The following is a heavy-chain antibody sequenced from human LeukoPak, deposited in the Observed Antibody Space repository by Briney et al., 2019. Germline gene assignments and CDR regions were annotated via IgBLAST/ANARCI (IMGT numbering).Heavy chain of an antibody. J-gene: IGHJ5*02. CDR1: GFTFSSNE. V-gene: IGHV3-48*03. CDR3: ARGFSMAP. CDR2: ISSSGNTI. Sequence: GGSLRLSCAASGFTFSSNEMNWVRQTPGKGLEWVSYISSSGNTIYYADSVKGRFTISRDNAKNSLYLQMNGLRAEDTAVYYCARGFSMAPWGQGTLVTVSS. D-gene: IGHD2/OR15-2a*01.